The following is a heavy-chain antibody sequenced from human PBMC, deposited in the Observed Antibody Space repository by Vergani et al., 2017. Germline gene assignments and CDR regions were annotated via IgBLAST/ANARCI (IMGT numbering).Heavy chain of an antibody. CDR3: ASRRPRLNLGSKSNAGTFDS. V-gene: IGHV4-34*02. D-gene: IGHD3-10*01. CDR2: ITAIGSA. Sequence: QVHLQQRGAGVLKPSETLSLTCGVIGGSLSGYFWSWIRQSPGRGLEWIGEITAIGSAKYSPSATSRVTISVDTSRGEFTLTVTSVTAADTGLYVCASRRPRLNLGSKSNAGTFDSWGQGTLGTVSS. J-gene: IGHJ4*02. CDR1: GGSLSGYF.